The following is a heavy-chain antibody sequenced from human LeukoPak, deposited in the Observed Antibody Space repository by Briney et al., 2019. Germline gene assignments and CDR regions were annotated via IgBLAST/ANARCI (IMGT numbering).Heavy chain of an antibody. CDR3: ARMNGDYGFRNYFYYGLDV. CDR2: MYYSGST. Sequence: ETLSLTCTVSGASISGYYWNWIRQPPGKGLEWIGYMYYSGSTNYNPSLKSRVTMSGDTSKNELSLKLSSVTAADRAVYYCARMNGDYGFRNYFYYGLDVWGQGTTVTVSS. V-gene: IGHV4-59*08. J-gene: IGHJ6*02. D-gene: IGHD4-17*01. CDR1: GASISGYY.